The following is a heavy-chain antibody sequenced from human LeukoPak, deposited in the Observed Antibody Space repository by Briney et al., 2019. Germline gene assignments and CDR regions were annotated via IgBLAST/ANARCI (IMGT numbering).Heavy chain of an antibody. Sequence: SETLSLTCTVSGGSISSSIYYWGWIRQPPGKGLEWIGSIYHSGSTNYNPSLQSRVTISVDTSKNQFSLNLNSVTAADTAVYYCARGGAARLHFQNWGQGTLVTVSS. CDR2: IYHSGST. J-gene: IGHJ1*01. CDR3: ARGGAARLHFQN. CDR1: GGSISSSIYY. V-gene: IGHV4-39*07. D-gene: IGHD6-6*01.